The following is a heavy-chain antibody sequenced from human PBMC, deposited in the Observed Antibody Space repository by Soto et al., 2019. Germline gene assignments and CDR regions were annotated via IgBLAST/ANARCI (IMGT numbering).Heavy chain of an antibody. CDR3: ARSDGRY. CDR1: GGSIRSYY. V-gene: IGHV4-59*01. Sequence: SETLSLTCTVSGGSIRSYYWSWIRQPPGKGLEWIGYIYYSGSTNYNPSLKSRVTISVDTSKNQFSLKLSSVTAADTAVYYCARSDGRYWGQGTLVTVSS. CDR2: IYYSGST. J-gene: IGHJ4*02.